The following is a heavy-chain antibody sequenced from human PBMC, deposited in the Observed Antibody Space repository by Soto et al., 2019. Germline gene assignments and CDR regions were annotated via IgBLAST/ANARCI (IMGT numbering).Heavy chain of an antibody. CDR1: GYTITGYY. CDR3: ARDIREMDSSGWYRDFQH. D-gene: IGHD6-19*01. CDR2: INPNSGGT. V-gene: IGHV1-2*04. J-gene: IGHJ1*01. Sequence: ASVKVSCKASGYTITGYYMHWVRQAPGQGLEWMGWINPNSGGTNYAQKFQGWVTMTRDTSISTAYMELSRLRSDDTAVYYCARDIREMDSSGWYRDFQHWGQGTLVTVSS.